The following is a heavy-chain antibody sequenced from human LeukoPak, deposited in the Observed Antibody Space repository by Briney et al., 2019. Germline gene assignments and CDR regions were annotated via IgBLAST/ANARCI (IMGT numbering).Heavy chain of an antibody. D-gene: IGHD3-22*01. CDR3: AKSGGGFYYDSSGYSFDY. CDR1: GFTFSSYA. J-gene: IGHJ4*02. Sequence: GGSLRLSCAASGFTFSSYAMSWVRQAPGKGLEWVSAISGSGGSTYYADSVKGRFTISRDNSKNTLYLQMNSLRAEDTAVYYCAKSGGGFYYDSSGYSFDYWGQGTLVTVSS. CDR2: ISGSGGST. V-gene: IGHV3-23*01.